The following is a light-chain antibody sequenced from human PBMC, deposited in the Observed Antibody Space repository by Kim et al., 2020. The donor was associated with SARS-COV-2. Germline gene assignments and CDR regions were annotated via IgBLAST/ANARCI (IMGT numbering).Light chain of an antibody. J-gene: IGKJ1*01. Sequence: ASVGDRVTITCRASQSISSYLNWYQQKPGKAPKLLIYAASSLQSGVPSRFSGSGSGTDFNLTISSLQPEDFATYYCQQSYSTPRTFGQGTKVDIK. CDR2: AAS. CDR3: QQSYSTPRT. V-gene: IGKV1-39*01. CDR1: QSISSY.